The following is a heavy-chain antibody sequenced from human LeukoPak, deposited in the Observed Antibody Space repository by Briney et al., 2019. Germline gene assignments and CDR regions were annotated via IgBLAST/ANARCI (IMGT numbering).Heavy chain of an antibody. CDR3: ARDRQWLVDY. V-gene: IGHV4-61*02. J-gene: IGHJ4*02. Sequence: SETLSLTCTVSGGSISSGIYYWSWIRQPAGKELEWIGRISASGSTNYNPSLASRVTMSVDTSKNQFSLKLTSVTAADTAVYHCARDRQWLVDYWGQGALVTVSS. CDR2: ISASGST. D-gene: IGHD6-19*01. CDR1: GGSISSGIYY.